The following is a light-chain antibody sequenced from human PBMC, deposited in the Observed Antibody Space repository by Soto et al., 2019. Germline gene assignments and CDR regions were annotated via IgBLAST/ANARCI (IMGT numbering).Light chain of an antibody. CDR3: QQYDNLP. J-gene: IGKJ5*01. CDR2: GAS. Sequence: DIQMTQSPSSLSASVGDRVTITCRASQSVSSYLSWYQQKPGKAPKLLIYGASNLQSGVPSRFSGSGSGTDFTFTISSLQPEDIATYYCQQYDNLPFGQGTRLEI. V-gene: IGKV1-33*01. CDR1: QSVSSY.